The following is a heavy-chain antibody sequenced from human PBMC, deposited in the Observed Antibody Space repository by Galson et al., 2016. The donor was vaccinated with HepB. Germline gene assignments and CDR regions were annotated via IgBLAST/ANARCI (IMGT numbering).Heavy chain of an antibody. D-gene: IGHD3-3*02. CDR2: TNHKSGDT. CDR1: GYAFIGHY. Sequence: SVKASCKASGYAFIGHYIHWVRQAPGQGLEWMGWTNHKSGDTNYAQKFQGRVTMTTDTSINTAYMEVNTLMSDDTAVYYCARDSAAIYGFYFDSWGQGSLVIVSS. CDR3: ARDSAAIYGFYFDS. V-gene: IGHV1-2*02. J-gene: IGHJ4*02.